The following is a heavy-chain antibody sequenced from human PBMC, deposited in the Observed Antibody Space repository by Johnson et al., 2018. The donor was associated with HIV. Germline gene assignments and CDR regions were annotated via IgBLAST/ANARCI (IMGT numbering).Heavy chain of an antibody. CDR1: GFNFSDHY. J-gene: IGHJ3*02. V-gene: IGHV3-11*04. CDR2: ISSGGRTI. Sequence: QVQLVESGGGLVKPGGSLRLSCAASGFNFSDHYMTWIRQAPGKGLEWVSYISSGGRTIYYADSVKGRFTISRDNAKNSLYLQMNSLRAEDTAVYYCARGYILTGDSGAFDMWGQGTMVTVSS. CDR3: ARGYILTGDSGAFDM. D-gene: IGHD3-9*01.